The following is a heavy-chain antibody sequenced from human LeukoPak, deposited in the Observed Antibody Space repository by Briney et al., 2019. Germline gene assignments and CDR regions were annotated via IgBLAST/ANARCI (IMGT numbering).Heavy chain of an antibody. CDR1: GYSISSGYY. J-gene: IGHJ4*02. Sequence: SETLSLTCAVPGYSISSGYYWGWIRQPPGKGLEWIGSIYHSGSTYYNPSLKSRVTISVDTSKNQFSLKLSSVTAADTAVYHCARLRKYFDYWGQRTLVTVSS. V-gene: IGHV4-38-2*01. CDR2: IYHSGST. D-gene: IGHD1-14*01. CDR3: ARLRKYFDY.